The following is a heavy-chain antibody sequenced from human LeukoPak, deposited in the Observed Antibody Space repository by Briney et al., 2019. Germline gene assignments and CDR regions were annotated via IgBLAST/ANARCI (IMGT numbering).Heavy chain of an antibody. D-gene: IGHD6-13*01. CDR2: ISAYNGNT. Sequence: ASVKVACKASGYTFTSYGISWVRQAPGQGLEWMGWISAYNGNTNYAQKLQGRVTMNTDTSTSTAYMELRSLRTDDTAVYYCAREGGGIHYYGMDVWGQGTTVTVSS. CDR1: GYTFTSYG. V-gene: IGHV1-18*01. CDR3: AREGGGIHYYGMDV. J-gene: IGHJ6*02.